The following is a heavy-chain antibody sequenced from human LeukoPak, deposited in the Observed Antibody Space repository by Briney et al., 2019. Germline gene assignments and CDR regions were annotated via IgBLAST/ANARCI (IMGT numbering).Heavy chain of an antibody. CDR3: ARDYGRSMGGIFDY. CDR1: GFTFSSYS. Sequence: GGSLRLSCAASGFTFSSYSMTWVRQAPGKGLEWVSSISSSSSYIYYADSVKGRFTISRDNAKNSLYLQMNSLRAEDTAVYYCARDYGRSMGGIFDYWGQGTLVTVSS. V-gene: IGHV3-21*01. D-gene: IGHD3-10*01. J-gene: IGHJ4*02. CDR2: ISSSSSYI.